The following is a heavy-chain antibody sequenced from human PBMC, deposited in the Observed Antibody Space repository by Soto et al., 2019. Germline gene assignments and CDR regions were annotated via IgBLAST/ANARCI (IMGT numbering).Heavy chain of an antibody. V-gene: IGHV3-30*18. CDR1: GFTFSSYG. CDR3: AKLSFQTLAARMDV. CDR2: ISYDGSNK. Sequence: GGSLSLSCAASGFTFSSYGMHWVRQAPGKGLEWVAVISYDGSNKYYADSVKGRFTISRDNSKNTLYLQMNSLRAEDTAVYYCAKLSFQTLAARMDVWGQGTTVTVSS. J-gene: IGHJ6*02. D-gene: IGHD3-16*01.